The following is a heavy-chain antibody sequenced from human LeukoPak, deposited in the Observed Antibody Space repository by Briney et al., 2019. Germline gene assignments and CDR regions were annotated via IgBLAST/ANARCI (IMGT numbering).Heavy chain of an antibody. V-gene: IGHV3-64*01. J-gene: IGHJ4*02. CDR1: GFTFSSYA. CDR3: ATPQGDY. Sequence: GGSLRLSCAASGFTFSSYAMHWVRQAPGKGLEYVSAISSNGGSTYYANSVKGRFTISRDNSKNTLYLQMNSLRVEDTAVYYCATPQGDYWGQGTLVTVSS. CDR2: ISSNGGST.